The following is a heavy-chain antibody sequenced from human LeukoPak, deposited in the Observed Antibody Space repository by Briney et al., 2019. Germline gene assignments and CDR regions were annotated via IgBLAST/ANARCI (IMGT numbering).Heavy chain of an antibody. J-gene: IGHJ4*02. Sequence: PGRSLRLSCAASGFTFSSYGMHWVRQAPGKGLEWVAVISYDGSNKYYADSVKGRFTISRDNAKNSLYLQMNSLRAEDTAVYYCARLRIGISFDYWGQGTLVTVSS. CDR1: GFTFSSYG. V-gene: IGHV3-30*03. CDR3: ARLRIGISFDY. D-gene: IGHD2-15*01. CDR2: ISYDGSNK.